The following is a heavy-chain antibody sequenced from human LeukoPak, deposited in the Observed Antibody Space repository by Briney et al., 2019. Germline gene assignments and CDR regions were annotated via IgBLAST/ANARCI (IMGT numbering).Heavy chain of an antibody. D-gene: IGHD3-22*01. J-gene: IGHJ5*02. V-gene: IGHV3-7*03. Sequence: GGSLRLSCAASGFTVSSNYMSWVRQAPGKGLEWVADIKQDGSEKYYVDSVKGRFTISRDNAKNSLYLQMDSLRAEDTAVYYCARELAYYYDSSGRFSWFDPWGQGTLVTVSS. CDR1: GFTVSSNY. CDR3: ARELAYYYDSSGRFSWFDP. CDR2: IKQDGSEK.